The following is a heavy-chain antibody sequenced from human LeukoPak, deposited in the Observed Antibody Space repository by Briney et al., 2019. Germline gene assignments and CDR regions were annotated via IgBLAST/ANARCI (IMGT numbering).Heavy chain of an antibody. CDR3: ATSGSALVRGKPFDY. J-gene: IGHJ4*02. V-gene: IGHV1-46*01. CDR2: FNPNGGST. Sequence: ASVKVPCKPSGYTLTIYYIHWVRQAPGQGLEWMGIFNPNGGSTNYAQRFQGRVTMTKDTSTPTVYMQLSSLTSEDTAVYYCATSGSALVRGKPFDYWGQGSLVIVSS. CDR1: GYTLTIYY. D-gene: IGHD3-10*01.